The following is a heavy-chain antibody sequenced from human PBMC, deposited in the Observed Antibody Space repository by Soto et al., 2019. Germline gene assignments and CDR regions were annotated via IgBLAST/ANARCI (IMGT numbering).Heavy chain of an antibody. V-gene: IGHV1-18*01. CDR2: INPDNGDT. J-gene: IGHJ6*03. D-gene: IGHD3-10*02. Sequence: QVQLVQSGAEVKKPGASLKVSCKASGYTFSNFGVSWVRQAPGQGLEWIGWINPDNGDTNYGQKFQGRATMTTDTFTNTAYMEVRGLRSDDTAVYYCARSVRVSAYLDYYRAVWGEGTTVTVSS. CDR1: GYTFSNFG. CDR3: ARSVRVSAYLDYYRAV.